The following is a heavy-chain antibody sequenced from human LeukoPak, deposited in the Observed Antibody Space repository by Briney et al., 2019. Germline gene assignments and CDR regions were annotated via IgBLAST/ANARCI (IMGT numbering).Heavy chain of an antibody. Sequence: TGGSLRLSCAASGFTVSSNCMSWVRQAPGKGLEWVSVICSGGSTYYADSVKGRFTISRDKSKNTLYLQMNTLRAEDTAVYFCAGGNTWPGLSYWGQGTLLTVSS. CDR1: GFTVSSNC. J-gene: IGHJ4*02. V-gene: IGHV3-53*01. CDR3: AGGNTWPGLSY. CDR2: ICSGGST. D-gene: IGHD6-25*01.